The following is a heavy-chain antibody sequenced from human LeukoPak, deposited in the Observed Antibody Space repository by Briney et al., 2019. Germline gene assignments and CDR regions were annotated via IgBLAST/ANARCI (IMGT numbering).Heavy chain of an antibody. J-gene: IGHJ6*02. CDR2: TYYRSKWYN. V-gene: IGHV6-1*01. CDR1: GDSVSSNSAA. Sequence: SQTLSLTCAISGDSVSSNSAAWNWIRQSPSRGLEWLGRTYYRSKWYNDYAVSVKSRITINPDTSKNQSSLQLNSVTPEDTAVYYCAREATVFHYYYYGMDVWGQGTTVTVSS. D-gene: IGHD4-17*01. CDR3: AREATVFHYYYYGMDV.